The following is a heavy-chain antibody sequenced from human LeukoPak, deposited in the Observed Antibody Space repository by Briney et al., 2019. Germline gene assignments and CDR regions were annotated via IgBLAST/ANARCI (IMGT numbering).Heavy chain of an antibody. Sequence: PSETLSLTCAVYGGSFSGYYWSWIRQPPGKGLEWIGEINHSGSTNYNPSLKSRVTISVDTSKNQFSLKLSSVTAADTAVYYCARDDKWWDRWGQGTLVTVSS. CDR1: GGSFSGYY. CDR2: INHSGST. CDR3: ARDDKWWDR. J-gene: IGHJ5*02. V-gene: IGHV4-34*01.